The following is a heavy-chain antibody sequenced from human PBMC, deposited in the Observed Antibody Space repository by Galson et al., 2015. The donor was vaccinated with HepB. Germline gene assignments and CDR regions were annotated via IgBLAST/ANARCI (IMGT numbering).Heavy chain of an antibody. J-gene: IGHJ4*02. D-gene: IGHD3-3*01. V-gene: IGHV3-30*18. CDR1: GFTFSSYG. CDR2: ISYDGSNK. CDR3: AKAHGVLLERLLGY. Sequence: SLRLSCAASGFTFSSYGMHWVRQAPGKGLEWVAVISYDGSNKYYADSVKGRFTISRDNSKNTLYLQMNSLRAENTAVYYCAKAHGVLLERLLGYWGQGTLVTVSS.